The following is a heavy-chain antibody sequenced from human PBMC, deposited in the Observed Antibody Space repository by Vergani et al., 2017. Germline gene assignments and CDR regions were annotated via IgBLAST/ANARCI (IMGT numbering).Heavy chain of an antibody. V-gene: IGHV4-39*07. CDR3: AREGEDIVVVPSGGWDY. CDR1: GGSISSSSYY. Sequence: QLQLQESGPGLVKPSETLSLTCTVSGGSISSSSYYWGWIRQPPGKGLEWIGSIYYSGSTYYNPSLKSRVTISVDTSKNQFSLKLRSVTAADTAVYYCAREGEDIVVVPSGGWDYWGQGTLVTVSS. J-gene: IGHJ4*02. CDR2: IYYSGST. D-gene: IGHD2-2*01.